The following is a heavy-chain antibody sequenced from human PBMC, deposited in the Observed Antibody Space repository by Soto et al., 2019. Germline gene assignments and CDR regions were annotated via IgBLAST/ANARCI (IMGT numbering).Heavy chain of an antibody. CDR2: IHQDGSEI. CDR3: ARVQWLRFDAFNI. J-gene: IGHJ3*02. Sequence: PGGSLRLSCAASGSTFSSSRMSWVRQAPGKGLEWVASIHQDGSEIDYVDSVKGRFTISRDNAKSSLSLQMNSLRVEDTAVYYCARVQWLRFDAFNIWGQGTMVTVSS. V-gene: IGHV3-7*03. D-gene: IGHD5-12*01. CDR1: GSTFSSSR.